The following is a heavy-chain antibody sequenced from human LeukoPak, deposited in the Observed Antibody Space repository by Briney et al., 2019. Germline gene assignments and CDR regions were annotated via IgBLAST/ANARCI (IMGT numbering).Heavy chain of an antibody. CDR1: GGSISSGGYS. D-gene: IGHD3-10*01. V-gene: IGHV4-30-2*01. CDR3: ARGKLWFGELFGNWFDP. CDR2: IYHSGST. J-gene: IGHJ5*02. Sequence: SETLSLTCAVSGGSISSGGYSWSWIRQPPGKGLEWIGYIYHSGSTYYNPSLKSRLTISLDGSKKQFSLKLSCVTAADTAVYYCARGKLWFGELFGNWFDPWGQGTLVTVSS.